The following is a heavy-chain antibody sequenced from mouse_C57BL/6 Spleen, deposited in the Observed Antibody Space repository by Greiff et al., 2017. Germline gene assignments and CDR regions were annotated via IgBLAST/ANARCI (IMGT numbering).Heavy chain of an antibody. V-gene: IGHV1-85*01. CDR1: GYTFTSYD. Sequence: QVQLQQSGPELVKPGASVKLSCKASGYTFTSYDINWVKQRPGQGLEWIGWVYPRDGSTKYNEKFKGKATLTVDTSSSTAYMELHSLTSEDSAVYFSARDYYGSSYDAMDYWGQGTSVTVSS. CDR2: VYPRDGST. J-gene: IGHJ4*01. CDR3: ARDYYGSSYDAMDY. D-gene: IGHD1-1*01.